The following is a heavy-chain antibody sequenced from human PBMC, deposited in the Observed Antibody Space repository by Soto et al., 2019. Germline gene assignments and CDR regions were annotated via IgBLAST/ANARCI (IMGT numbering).Heavy chain of an antibody. CDR2: ISAYNGNT. CDR1: GYTFTSYG. J-gene: IGHJ6*02. CDR3: ARVEGPLGYCSGGSCREPYYYDRMDV. D-gene: IGHD2-15*01. V-gene: IGHV1-18*01. Sequence: GASVKVSCKASGYTFTSYGISWVRQAPGQGLEWMGWISAYNGNTNYAQKLQGRVTMTTDTSTSTAYMELRSLRSDDPAVYYCARVEGPLGYCSGGSCREPYYYDRMDVWGQGTTVTGS.